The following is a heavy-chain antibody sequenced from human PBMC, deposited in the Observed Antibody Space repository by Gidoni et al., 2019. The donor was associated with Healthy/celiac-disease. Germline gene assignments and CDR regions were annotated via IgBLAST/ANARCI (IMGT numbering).Heavy chain of an antibody. Sequence: QVQLQESGPGLVKPSETLSLTCTVSGGSISSYYWSWIRQPPGKGLEWIGYIYYSGSTNYNPSLKSRVTISVDTSKKQFSLKLSSVTAADTAVYYCARVDLLGYCSGGSCPRRYYYYYMDVWGKGTTVTVSS. CDR2: IYYSGST. CDR3: ARVDLLGYCSGGSCPRRYYYYYMDV. CDR1: GGSISSYY. J-gene: IGHJ6*03. V-gene: IGHV4-59*01. D-gene: IGHD2-15*01.